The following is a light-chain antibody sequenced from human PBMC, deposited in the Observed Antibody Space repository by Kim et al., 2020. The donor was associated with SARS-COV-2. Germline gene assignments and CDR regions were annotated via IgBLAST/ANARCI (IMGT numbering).Light chain of an antibody. V-gene: IGKV1-5*03. CDR1: QSISSW. CDR3: QQYNSYTWT. Sequence: ASVGDRVTITCRASQSISSWLAWYQQKPGKAPKLLIYKASSLESGVPSRFSGSGSGTEFTVTISSLQPDDFATYYCQQYNSYTWTFGQGTKVDIK. J-gene: IGKJ1*01. CDR2: KAS.